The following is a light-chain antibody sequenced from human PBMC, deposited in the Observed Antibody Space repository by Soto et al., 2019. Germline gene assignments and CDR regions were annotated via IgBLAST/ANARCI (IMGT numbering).Light chain of an antibody. J-gene: IGLJ1*01. CDR3: QSYDSSLSGYV. V-gene: IGLV1-40*01. CDR1: SSNIGAGYD. Sequence: VLTQPPSVSGAPGQRVTISCTGSSSNIGAGYDVHWYQQLPGTAPKLLIYGNSNRPSGVPDRFSGSKSGTSASLAITGLQAEDEADYYCQSYDSSLSGYVFGTGTKVNVL. CDR2: GNS.